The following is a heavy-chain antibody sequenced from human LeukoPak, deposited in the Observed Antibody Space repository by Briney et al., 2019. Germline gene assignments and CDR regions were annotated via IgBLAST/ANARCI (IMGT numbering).Heavy chain of an antibody. CDR1: GFTFSGSA. Sequence: GGSLRLSCAASGFTFSGSAMHWVRQASGKGLEWVGRIRSKANSYATAYAASVKGRFTISRDDSKNTAYLQMNSLKTEDTAVYYCTRRGSYYDSSGYYSDYWGQGTLVTVSS. V-gene: IGHV3-73*01. CDR2: IRSKANSYAT. J-gene: IGHJ4*02. D-gene: IGHD3-22*01. CDR3: TRRGSYYDSSGYYSDY.